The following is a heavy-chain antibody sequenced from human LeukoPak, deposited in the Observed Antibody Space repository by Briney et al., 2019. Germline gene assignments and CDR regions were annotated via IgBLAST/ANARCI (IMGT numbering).Heavy chain of an antibody. J-gene: IGHJ4*02. CDR1: GASFSTYY. CDR2: MYYSGST. Sequence: SETLSLTCTVSGASFSTYYWNWIRQPPGKGLEWIGYMYYSGSTNYNPSLKSRVTISVDTSKNQFSLNLSSVTAADTAVYFCARDGRGSTSLDNWGQGILVTVSS. D-gene: IGHD6-6*01. CDR3: ARDGRGSTSLDN. V-gene: IGHV4-59*12.